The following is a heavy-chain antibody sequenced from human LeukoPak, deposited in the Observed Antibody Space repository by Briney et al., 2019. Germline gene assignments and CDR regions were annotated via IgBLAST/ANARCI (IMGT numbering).Heavy chain of an antibody. CDR2: INHSGST. J-gene: IGHJ5*02. CDR1: GGTFNGYY. V-gene: IGHV4-34*01. D-gene: IGHD3-10*01. CDR3: ARENLWFGELMGWFDP. Sequence: SETLSLTCAVYGGTFNGYYWSWIRQIPGKGLEWIGSINHSGSTSHSASPKSRVTISVDTSKNQFSLKLSSVTAADTAVYYCARENLWFGELMGWFDPWGQGTLVTVSS.